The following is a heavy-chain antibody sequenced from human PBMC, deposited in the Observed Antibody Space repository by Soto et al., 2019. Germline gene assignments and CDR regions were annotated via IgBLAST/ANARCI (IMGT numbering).Heavy chain of an antibody. CDR2: INHSGST. V-gene: IGHV4-34*01. Sequence: SETLSLTCAVYGGSFSGYYWSWIRQPPGKGLEWIGEINHSGSTNYNPSLKSRVTISVDTSKNQFSLKLSSVTAADTAVYYCARGIYGDYGYYYYYGMDVWGQGTTVTVSS. J-gene: IGHJ6*02. D-gene: IGHD4-17*01. CDR3: ARGIYGDYGYYYYYGMDV. CDR1: GGSFSGYY.